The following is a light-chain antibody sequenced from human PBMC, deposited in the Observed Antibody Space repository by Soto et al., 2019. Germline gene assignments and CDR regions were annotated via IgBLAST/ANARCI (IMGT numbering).Light chain of an antibody. CDR2: DAS. CDR1: QSISDY. J-gene: IGKJ1*01. CDR3: QHYNSYSEA. V-gene: IGKV1-5*01. Sequence: DIQMTQSPSTLSASVGDRVIITCQASQSISDYLAWYQQKPGKAPKLLIYDASNLESGVPSTFSGSGSGTGFTLTISSLQPDDFATYYCQHYNSYSEAFGQGPKVDIK.